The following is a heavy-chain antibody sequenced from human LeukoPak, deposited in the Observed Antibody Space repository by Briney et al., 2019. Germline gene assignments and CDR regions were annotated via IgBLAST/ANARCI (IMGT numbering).Heavy chain of an antibody. V-gene: IGHV3-33*08. CDR3: ATTLNIATAGYF. D-gene: IGHD6-13*01. J-gene: IGHJ4*02. CDR1: GFTFSSYG. Sequence: GGSLRLSCAASGFTFSSYGMHWVRQAPGKGLEWVAVIWYGGSNKYYADSVKGRFTISRDNSKNTLYLQMNSLRAEDTATYYCATTLNIATAGYFWGQGILVTVSS. CDR2: IWYGGSNK.